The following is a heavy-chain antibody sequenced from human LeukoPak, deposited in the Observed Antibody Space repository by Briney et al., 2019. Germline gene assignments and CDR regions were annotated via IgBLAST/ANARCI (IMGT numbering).Heavy chain of an antibody. J-gene: IGHJ4*02. Sequence: GGTLRLSCAASGFTFNTYGMSWVRQAPGKGLEWVSGISGSGGATYYADSVKGRFTISRDDPHNTLYLQMNSLRAEDTAVYYCARDLYRIVVVPHYFDYWGQGTLVTVSS. D-gene: IGHD3-22*01. V-gene: IGHV3-23*01. CDR2: ISGSGGAT. CDR3: ARDLYRIVVVPHYFDY. CDR1: GFTFNTYG.